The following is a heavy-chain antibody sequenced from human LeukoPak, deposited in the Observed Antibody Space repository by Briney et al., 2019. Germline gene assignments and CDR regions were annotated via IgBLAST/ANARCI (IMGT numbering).Heavy chain of an antibody. CDR1: RGAFSTYA. J-gene: IGHJ3*02. CDR3: ARSHSSSSGHDAFDI. D-gene: IGHD6-6*01. V-gene: IGHV1-69*06. CDR2: IIPIFDTP. Sequence: GASVKVSCKVSRGAFSTYAISWVRQAPGQGLEWMGGIIPIFDTPDHAYRFQGRVTITADKSTSTAYMELSSLTSDGTAVYYCARSHSSSSGHDAFDIWGQGTMVTVSS.